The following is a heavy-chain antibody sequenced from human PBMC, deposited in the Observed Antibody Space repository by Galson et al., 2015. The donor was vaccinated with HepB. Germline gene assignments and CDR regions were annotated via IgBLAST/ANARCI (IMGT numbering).Heavy chain of an antibody. CDR3: NVNSRHFSFDY. D-gene: IGHD4-23*01. V-gene: IGHV1-46*01. J-gene: IGHJ4*02. Sequence: SVKVSCKASGYTFTRYYIHWVRQAPGQGLEWMGIIDPSGGSTIYAQDFQGRVTISRDTSSSTAFLELSSLTSDDTAVYFCNVNSRHFSFDYWSQGTLVTVSS. CDR1: GYTFTRYY. CDR2: IDPSGGST.